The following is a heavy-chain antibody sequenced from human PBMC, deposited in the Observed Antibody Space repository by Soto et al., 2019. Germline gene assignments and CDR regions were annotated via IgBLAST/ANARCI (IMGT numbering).Heavy chain of an antibody. CDR3: ATGRCYDFCSGSDRDDFDY. V-gene: IGHV4-61*01. D-gene: IGHD3-3*01. CDR1: GGSVCSGSYY. J-gene: IGHJ4*02. Sequence: SETLSLTCTVSGGSVCSGSYYWNWIRQAPGKGLEWIGYIYYSGSTNYNPSLKSRVTRSLDASKNQFSLKLSSVTAADTAVYYCATGRCYDFCSGSDRDDFDYWGQGTLVTVSS. CDR2: IYYSGST.